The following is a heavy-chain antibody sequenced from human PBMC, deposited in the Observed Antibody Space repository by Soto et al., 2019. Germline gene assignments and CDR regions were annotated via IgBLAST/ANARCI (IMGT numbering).Heavy chain of an antibody. CDR1: GYTFTSYG. CDR2: INADNGDT. V-gene: IGHV1-3*01. J-gene: IGHJ5*02. D-gene: IGHD6-13*01. Sequence: QVQLVQSGTEVKKPGASVKVSCKASGYTFTSYGIHWVRQAPGQRLELMGWINADNGDTKYSPKFQGRVTITRDTSASTAYMELSSLRSEDTAVYYCVRRHVSATGIDWFDPWGQGTLVTVSS. CDR3: VRRHVSATGIDWFDP.